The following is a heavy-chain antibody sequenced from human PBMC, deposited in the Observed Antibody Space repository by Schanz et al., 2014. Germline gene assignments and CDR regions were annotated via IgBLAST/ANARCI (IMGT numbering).Heavy chain of an antibody. J-gene: IGHJ6*02. CDR2: IYSGGST. V-gene: IGHV3-53*04. D-gene: IGHD3-10*01. Sequence: EVRLLESGGGLVQPGGSLRLSCVGSGFTFGSYAMNWVRQAPGKGLEWVSVIYSGGSTYYADSVKGRFTISRHNSKNTLYLQMNSLRTEDTAVYYCARSSMVRGLPKYYYYGMDVWGQGTTVTVSS. CDR3: ARSSMVRGLPKYYYYGMDV. CDR1: GFTFGSYA.